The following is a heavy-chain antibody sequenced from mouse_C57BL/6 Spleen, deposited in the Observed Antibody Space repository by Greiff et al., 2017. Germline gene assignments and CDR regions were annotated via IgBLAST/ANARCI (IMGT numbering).Heavy chain of an antibody. CDR2: INPNNGGT. V-gene: IGHV1-26*01. Sequence: EVKLVESGPELVKPGASVKISCKASGYTFTDYYMNWVKQSHGKSLEWIGDINPNNGGTSYNQKFKGKATLTVDKSSSTAYMELRSLTSEDSAVYYCARKAEDGYAMDYWGQGTSVTVSS. CDR1: GYTFTDYY. J-gene: IGHJ4*01. CDR3: ARKAEDGYAMDY.